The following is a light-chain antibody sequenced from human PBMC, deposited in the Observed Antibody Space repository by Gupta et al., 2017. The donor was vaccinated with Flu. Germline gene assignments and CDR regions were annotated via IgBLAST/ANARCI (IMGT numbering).Light chain of an antibody. CDR1: KSSLHSGKYTY. Sequence: VTPPAPAPIACMAIKSSLHSGKYTYLDWYLPKPGQSPQVLIYFGSTRPSGIPARFSGSGSGTDFPLKIRRVAADDVEVYSCAQSVQSPRTFGHGTKLEIK. V-gene: IGKV2-28*01. CDR3: AQSVQSPRT. J-gene: IGKJ2*02. CDR2: FGS.